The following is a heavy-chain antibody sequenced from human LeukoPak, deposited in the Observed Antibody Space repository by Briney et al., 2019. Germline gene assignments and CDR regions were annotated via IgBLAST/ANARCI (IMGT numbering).Heavy chain of an antibody. J-gene: IGHJ4*02. D-gene: IGHD3-10*01. CDR2: INPSGGST. V-gene: IGHV1-46*01. CDR3: AKDDAWLRFGE. Sequence: ASVKVSCKASGYTFTSYYMHWVRQAPGQGLEGMGIINPSGGSTSYAQKFQGRVTMTRDMSTSTVYMELSSLRSEDTAVYYCAKDDAWLRFGEWSQGTLVTVSS. CDR1: GYTFTSYY.